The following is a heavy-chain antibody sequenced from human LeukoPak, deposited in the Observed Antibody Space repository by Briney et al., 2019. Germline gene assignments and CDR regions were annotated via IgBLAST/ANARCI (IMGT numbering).Heavy chain of an antibody. D-gene: IGHD2-8*02. CDR2: ISGNGAGT. J-gene: IGHJ6*03. Sequence: QPGGSLRLSCAASGFTFSSYAMSWVRQAPGRGLEWVSSISGNGAGTYYADSVKGRFTISRDNSKNTLYLQMNSLRADDTAVYYCSKAPLGACAGAVCYYLDVWGKGTTVIVSS. CDR3: SKAPLGACAGAVCYYLDV. CDR1: GFTFSSYA. V-gene: IGHV3-23*01.